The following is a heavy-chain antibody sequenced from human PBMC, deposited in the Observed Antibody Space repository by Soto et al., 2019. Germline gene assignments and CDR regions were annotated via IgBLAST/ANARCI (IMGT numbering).Heavy chain of an antibody. CDR3: ARDLGEVSAF. Sequence: GGSLRLSCAASGFPFRSSSMNWVRQAPGKGLEWLSSISSSSYYIFYADSVQGRFTISRDNAKNSLYLQMNSLRAEDTAVYYCARDLGEVSAFWGQGTLVTVSS. V-gene: IGHV3-21*01. D-gene: IGHD3-10*01. CDR2: ISSSSYYI. CDR1: GFPFRSSS. J-gene: IGHJ4*02.